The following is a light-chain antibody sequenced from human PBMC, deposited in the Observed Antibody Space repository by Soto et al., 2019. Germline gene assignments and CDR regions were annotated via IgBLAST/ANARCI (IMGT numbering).Light chain of an antibody. CDR1: SSNIGNNF. CDR2: DNT. Sequence: QSVLTQPPSVSAAPGQKVTISCSGSSSNIGNNFVSWYRHLPGTAPKLLIYDNTKRPSGIPARFSGSKSGTSATLGITGLQTGDEADYYCGAWDSSLSAVVFGGGTQLTVL. V-gene: IGLV1-51*01. J-gene: IGLJ2*01. CDR3: GAWDSSLSAVV.